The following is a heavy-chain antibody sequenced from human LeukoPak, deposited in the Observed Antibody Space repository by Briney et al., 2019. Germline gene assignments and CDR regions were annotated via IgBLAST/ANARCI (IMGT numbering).Heavy chain of an antibody. CDR3: ARVRIAVAVSAFDI. D-gene: IGHD6-19*01. V-gene: IGHV3-7*01. CDR2: IKQDGSEK. CDR1: GFTFSSHC. J-gene: IGHJ3*02. Sequence: PGGSLRLSCEASGFTFSSHCMSWVRQAPGKGLKWVANIKQDGSEKYYVDSVKGRFTISRDNAKNSLYLQMSILRAADTAVYYCARVRIAVAVSAFDIWGQGTMVTVSS.